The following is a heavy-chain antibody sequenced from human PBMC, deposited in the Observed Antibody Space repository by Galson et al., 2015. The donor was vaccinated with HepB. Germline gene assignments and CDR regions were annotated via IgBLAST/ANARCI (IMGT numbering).Heavy chain of an antibody. CDR3: AGATLPGNFDY. Sequence: LTCTVSGGSVSSAPIFWNWIRQPAGKGLEWIGRIYNSGSTDYNPSLRSRVTMSLDTSRNQFSLRVDSVTAADTAVYYCAGATLPGNFDYWGQGTLVTVSS. V-gene: IGHV4-61*02. D-gene: IGHD3-10*01. CDR2: IYNSGST. J-gene: IGHJ4*02. CDR1: GGSVSSAPIF.